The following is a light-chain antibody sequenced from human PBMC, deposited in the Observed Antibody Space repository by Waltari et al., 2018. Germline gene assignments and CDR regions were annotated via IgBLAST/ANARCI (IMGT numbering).Light chain of an antibody. Sequence: SSELSQPPSLSVSPGQTASIPCSGDKLGNKYACWSQQKPGQSPVVVIYQDTKRPSGIPERFSGSNSGNTATLTISGTQAVDEADYYCQAWDSSTYVVFGGGTKLTVL. V-gene: IGLV3-1*01. CDR1: KLGNKY. CDR2: QDT. J-gene: IGLJ2*01. CDR3: QAWDSSTYVV.